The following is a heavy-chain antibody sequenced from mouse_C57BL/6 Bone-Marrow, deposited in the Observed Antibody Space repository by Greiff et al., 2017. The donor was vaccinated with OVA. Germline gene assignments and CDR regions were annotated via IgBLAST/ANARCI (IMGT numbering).Heavy chain of an antibody. D-gene: IGHD2-3*01. CDR2: IDPETGGT. J-gene: IGHJ2*01. V-gene: IGHV1-15*01. CDR3: TRGDGYYGFDY. Sequence: VQLQQSGAELVRLGASVTLSCKASGYTFTDYEMHWVKQTPVHGLEWIGAIDPETGGTAYNQKFKGKAILTADKSSSTAYMELRSLTSEDSAVYYCTRGDGYYGFDYWGQGTTLTVSS. CDR1: GYTFTDYE.